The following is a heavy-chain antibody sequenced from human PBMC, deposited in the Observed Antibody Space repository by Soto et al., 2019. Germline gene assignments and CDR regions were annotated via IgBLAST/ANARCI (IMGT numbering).Heavy chain of an antibody. Sequence: GSLRLSCGASGFTFSNYWMSWVRQAPGKGLEWVANIKQDGSEQYYVGSVKGRFTISRDNAKNSLYLQMDSLRAEDTAVYYCATGPHVEMATIFWGRGTLVTVSS. V-gene: IGHV3-7*01. J-gene: IGHJ4*02. CDR3: ATGPHVEMATIF. CDR2: IKQDGSEQ. D-gene: IGHD5-12*01. CDR1: GFTFSNYW.